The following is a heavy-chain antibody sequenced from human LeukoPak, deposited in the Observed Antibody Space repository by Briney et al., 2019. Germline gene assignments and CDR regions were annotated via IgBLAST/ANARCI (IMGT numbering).Heavy chain of an antibody. J-gene: IGHJ5*02. CDR2: INHSGST. CDR1: GYSISSGYY. CDR3: ARGLVVYYYGSGSHNWFDP. V-gene: IGHV4-38-2*02. Sequence: PSETLSLTCTVSGYSISSGYYWGWIRQPPGKGLEWIGEINHSGSTNYNPSLKSRVTISVDTSKNQFSLKLSSVTAADTAVYYCARGLVVYYYGSGSHNWFDPWGQGTLVTVSS. D-gene: IGHD3-10*01.